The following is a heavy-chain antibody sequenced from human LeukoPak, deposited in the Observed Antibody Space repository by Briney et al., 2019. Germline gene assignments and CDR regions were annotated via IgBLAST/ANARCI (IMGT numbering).Heavy chain of an antibody. CDR2: ISGSGVST. Sequence: QPGGSLRLSCAASGFTFSSYAMSWVRQAPGKGLEWVSGISGSGVSTYYADSVKGRFTISSDNPKKTLYLQMNSLRAEDTAVYYCAKGQGYGYSSGWYLYFDSWGQGTLVTVSS. D-gene: IGHD6-19*01. J-gene: IGHJ4*02. V-gene: IGHV3-23*01. CDR1: GFTFSSYA. CDR3: AKGQGYGYSSGWYLYFDS.